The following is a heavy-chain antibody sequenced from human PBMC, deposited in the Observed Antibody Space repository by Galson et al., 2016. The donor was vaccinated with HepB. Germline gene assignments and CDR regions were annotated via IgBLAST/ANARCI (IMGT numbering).Heavy chain of an antibody. CDR2: IYPGDSDT. Sequence: QSGAEVKKPGESLKISCKDSGYSFTTYWIAWVRQMPGKGLEWMGIIYPGDSDTRYSPSFQGQVTISADKSISTAYLQWSSLKASDTAMYYCARRLGYYYGSATNWYVDHWGRGTLVTVSS. CDR1: GYSFTTYW. V-gene: IGHV5-51*01. J-gene: IGHJ2*01. D-gene: IGHD3-10*01. CDR3: ARRLGYYYGSATNWYVDH.